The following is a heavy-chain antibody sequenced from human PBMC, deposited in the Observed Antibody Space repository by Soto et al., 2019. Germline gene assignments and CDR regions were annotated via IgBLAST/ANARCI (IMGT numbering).Heavy chain of an antibody. Sequence: GGSLRLSCAASGFTFSSYGMHWVRQAPGKGLEWVAVISSDGSNKYYADSVKGRFTVSRDKSKNTLYLQMNSLRAEDTAVYYCAKDYYDSSGPLDYWGQGTLVTVSS. CDR3: AKDYYDSSGPLDY. CDR2: ISSDGSNK. V-gene: IGHV3-30*18. CDR1: GFTFSSYG. J-gene: IGHJ4*02. D-gene: IGHD3-22*01.